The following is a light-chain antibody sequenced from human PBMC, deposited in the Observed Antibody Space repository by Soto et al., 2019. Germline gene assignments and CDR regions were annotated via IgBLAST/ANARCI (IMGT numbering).Light chain of an antibody. CDR2: GAS. Sequence: EIVLTQSPGTLSLSPGERATLSCRASQSVSSSYLAWYQQKPGKATRLLIYGASSRATGIPDRFSGSGSGTDFTLTISRLEPEDFSVYYGQQYGSSPQGLTVGGGTKVEIK. V-gene: IGKV3-20*01. CDR1: QSVSSSY. CDR3: QQYGSSPQGLT. J-gene: IGKJ4*01.